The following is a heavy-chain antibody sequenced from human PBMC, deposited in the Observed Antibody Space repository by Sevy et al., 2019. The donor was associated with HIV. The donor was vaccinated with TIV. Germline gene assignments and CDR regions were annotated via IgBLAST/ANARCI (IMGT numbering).Heavy chain of an antibody. Sequence: GGSLRLSCAASGFTFSSHEMNWVRQAPGKGLEWVSYITCNSSTMYYADSVKGRFTTSRDKAKNSLYLQMNSLRAEDTAIYYCAVVFYGGNRDDAFDIWGQGTMVTVSS. CDR1: GFTFSSHE. J-gene: IGHJ3*02. CDR3: AVVFYGGNRDDAFDI. V-gene: IGHV3-48*03. CDR2: ITCNSSTM. D-gene: IGHD4-17*01.